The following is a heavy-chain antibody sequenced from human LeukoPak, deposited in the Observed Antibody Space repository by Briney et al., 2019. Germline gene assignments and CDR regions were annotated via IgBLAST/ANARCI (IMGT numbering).Heavy chain of an antibody. CDR2: ISSSSYI. CDR3: AKDTSYRADYYDSSGYYY. CDR1: GFTFSGYS. D-gene: IGHD3-22*01. V-gene: IGHV3-21*04. Sequence: GGSLRLSCAASGFTFSGYSMNWVRQAPGKGLEWVSSISSSSYIYYADSVKGRFTMSRDNSKNTLYLQMNSLRAEDTAVYYCAKDTSYRADYYDSSGYYYWGQGTLVTVSS. J-gene: IGHJ4*02.